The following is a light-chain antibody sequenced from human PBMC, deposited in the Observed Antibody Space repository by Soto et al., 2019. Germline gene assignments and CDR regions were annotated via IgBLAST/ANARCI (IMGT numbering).Light chain of an antibody. CDR2: EVI. CDR3: SSYTSSSTLV. J-gene: IGLJ1*01. V-gene: IGLV2-14*01. CDR1: SSDVGGYNY. Sequence: QSALTQPASVSGSPGQSITISCTGTSSDVGGYNYVSWYQQHPGKAPKLMIYEVINRPSGVSSRFSGSKSDNTASLTISGLQAEDEADYYCSSYTSSSTLVFGTGTKVTVL.